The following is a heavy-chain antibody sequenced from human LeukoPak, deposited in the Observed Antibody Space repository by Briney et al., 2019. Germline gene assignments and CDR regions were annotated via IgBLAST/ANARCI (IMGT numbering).Heavy chain of an antibody. CDR2: IYTSGST. CDR3: ARDSSAAPATGGLRYFVY. D-gene: IGHD6-13*01. V-gene: IGHV4-4*07. Sequence: SETLSLTCTVSGGSISSYYWSWIRQPAGKGLEWIGRIYTSGSTNYNPSLKSRVTMSVDTSNNEFSLKLNSVTAADTAVYYCARDSSAAPATGGLRYFVYWGQGTLVTVSS. CDR1: GGSISSYY. J-gene: IGHJ4*02.